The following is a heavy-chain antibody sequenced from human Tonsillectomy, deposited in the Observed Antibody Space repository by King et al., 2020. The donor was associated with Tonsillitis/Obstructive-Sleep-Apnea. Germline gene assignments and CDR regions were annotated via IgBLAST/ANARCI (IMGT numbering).Heavy chain of an antibody. CDR1: GGSFSGYY. Sequence: VQLQQWGAGLLKPSETLSLTCAVYGGSFSGYYWSWIRQPPGKGLEWIGEINHRGSTNYNPSLKSRVTISVDTSKNQFSLKLDSVTAADTAVYYCARVQLWLRWFDPWGQGTLVTVSS. V-gene: IGHV4-34*01. CDR3: ARVQLWLRWFDP. D-gene: IGHD5-18*01. J-gene: IGHJ5*02. CDR2: INHRGST.